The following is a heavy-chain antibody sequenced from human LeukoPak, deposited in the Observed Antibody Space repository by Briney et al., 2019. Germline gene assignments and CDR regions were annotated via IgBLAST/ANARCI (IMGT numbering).Heavy chain of an antibody. CDR1: EFTLRSYS. CDR2: ISTSSTYI. J-gene: IGHJ4*02. D-gene: IGHD1-26*01. Sequence: GGSLRLSCVAPEFTLRSYSMHWVRQAPGKGLEWVSYISTSSTYIYYADSVMGRFTISRDNAKNSLYLHMSSLRAEDTAVYYCARDASGSSIGLIDFWGQGTLVTVSS. CDR3: ARDASGSSIGLIDF. V-gene: IGHV3-21*01.